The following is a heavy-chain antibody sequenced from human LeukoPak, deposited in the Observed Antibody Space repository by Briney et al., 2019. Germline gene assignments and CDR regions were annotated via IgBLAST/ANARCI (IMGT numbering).Heavy chain of an antibody. Sequence: PSETLCLTCTVSGGSISSYYWTWIRQPPGKGLEWIGYISYGGSTNYNPSLASRVTISRDTSKNQFSLKLGSVTAADTALYYCARYYTSSDYYFDYWGQGTLVTVSS. V-gene: IGHV4-59*01. J-gene: IGHJ4*02. CDR1: GGSISSYY. D-gene: IGHD3-3*01. CDR3: ARYYTSSDYYFDY. CDR2: ISYGGST.